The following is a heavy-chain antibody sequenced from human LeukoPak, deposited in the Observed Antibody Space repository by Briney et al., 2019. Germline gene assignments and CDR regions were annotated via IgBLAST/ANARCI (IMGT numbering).Heavy chain of an antibody. Sequence: GSLRLSCGASGFTFSSYWMSWVRQAPGKGLGWVANIKEDGSEKYYVDSVKGRFIISRDNAKNSLYLHMNDLRVEDTAVYYCARDPGDRAIDRWFDPWGQGTLVIVSS. D-gene: IGHD5-18*01. CDR3: ARDPGDRAIDRWFDP. CDR2: IKEDGSEK. CDR1: GFTFSSYW. J-gene: IGHJ5*02. V-gene: IGHV3-7*03.